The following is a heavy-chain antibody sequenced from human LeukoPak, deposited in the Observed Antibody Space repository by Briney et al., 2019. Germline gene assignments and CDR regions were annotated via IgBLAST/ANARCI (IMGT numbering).Heavy chain of an antibody. J-gene: IGHJ4*02. Sequence: GRSLRLSCAASGFTFDDYAMHWVRQAPGKGLEWVSGISWNSGSIGYADSVKGRFTISRDNSKNTLYLQMNSLRAEDTAVYYCAKDKGSGGYGELYYFDYWGQGTLVTVSS. CDR1: GFTFDDYA. D-gene: IGHD1-26*01. CDR2: ISWNSGSI. V-gene: IGHV3-9*01. CDR3: AKDKGSGGYGELYYFDY.